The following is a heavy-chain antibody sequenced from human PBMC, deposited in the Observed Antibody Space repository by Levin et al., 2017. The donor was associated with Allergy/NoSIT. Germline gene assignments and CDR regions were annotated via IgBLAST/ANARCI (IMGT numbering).Heavy chain of an antibody. CDR1: GFTFSSYA. CDR2: IWYDASQK. V-gene: IGHV3-33*01. J-gene: IGHJ5*01. CDR3: ASVGSTNFDS. Sequence: GGSLRLSCEGSGFTFSSYAIHWVRQAPGKGLEWVALIWYDASQKHYADSVKGRFSISRDNAKNTVYLEMNGLRADETAMYYCASVGSTNFDSWGQGTLVTVSS. D-gene: IGHD2-2*01.